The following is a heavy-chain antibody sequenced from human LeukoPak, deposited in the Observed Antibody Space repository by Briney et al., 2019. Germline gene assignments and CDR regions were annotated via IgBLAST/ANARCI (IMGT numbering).Heavy chain of an antibody. V-gene: IGHV3-48*03. D-gene: IGHD6-13*01. CDR3: AREVCSSWNYVDY. J-gene: IGHJ4*02. Sequence: PGGSLRLSCAASGFTFSTYEMNWVRQAPGKGLEWVSYISSSGSTIYYADSVKGRFTISRDNAKNSLYLQMNSLRAEDTAVYYFAREVCSSWNYVDYWGQGTLVTASS. CDR2: ISSSGSTI. CDR1: GFTFSTYE.